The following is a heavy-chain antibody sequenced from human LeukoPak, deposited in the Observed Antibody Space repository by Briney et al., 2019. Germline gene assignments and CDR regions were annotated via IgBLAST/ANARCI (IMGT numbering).Heavy chain of an antibody. Sequence: SQTLSLTCTVSGGSISSGSYYWSWIRQPAGKGLEWIGRIYTSGSTNYNPSLKSRVTISVDTSKNQFSLKLSSVTAADTAVYYCARDQRSGDYWFDPWGQGTLVTVSS. J-gene: IGHJ5*02. CDR2: IYTSGST. CDR3: ARDQRSGDYWFDP. CDR1: GGSISSGSYY. V-gene: IGHV4-61*02. D-gene: IGHD4-17*01.